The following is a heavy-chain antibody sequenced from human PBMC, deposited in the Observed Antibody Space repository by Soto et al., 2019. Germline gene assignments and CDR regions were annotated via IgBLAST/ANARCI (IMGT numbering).Heavy chain of an antibody. CDR2: ISSSSSTI. CDR1: GFTFSSYS. J-gene: IGHJ3*02. D-gene: IGHD4-17*01. Sequence: GGSLRLSCAASGFTFSSYSMNWVRRAPGKGLEWVSYISSSSSTIYYADSVKGRFTISRDNAKNSLYLQMNSLRAEDTAVYYCARVVRVHGDYEFRAFESWGQGTMVTVSS. V-gene: IGHV3-48*01. CDR3: ARVVRVHGDYEFRAFES.